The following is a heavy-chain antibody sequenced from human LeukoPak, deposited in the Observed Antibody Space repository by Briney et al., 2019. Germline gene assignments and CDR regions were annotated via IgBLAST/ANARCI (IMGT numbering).Heavy chain of an antibody. Sequence: SETLSLTCTVSGGSISTSSYYWGWIRQPPGKGLECIGNIYFSGSTYYNPSLKSRVTISVDRSRNQFPLKLRSVTATDTAVYYCARTVVYDMSGYGYWGLGTLVTVSS. V-gene: IGHV4-39*06. CDR3: ARTVVYDMSGYGY. J-gene: IGHJ4*02. CDR2: IYFSGST. CDR1: GGSISTSSYY. D-gene: IGHD3-22*01.